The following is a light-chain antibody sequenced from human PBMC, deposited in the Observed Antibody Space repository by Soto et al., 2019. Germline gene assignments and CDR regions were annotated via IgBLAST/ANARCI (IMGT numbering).Light chain of an antibody. CDR3: QHYNSYSEP. Sequence: SQLPQSPTTLSGSVGDRVTITCLASQTISSWLAWYQQKPGKAPKLLIYKASTLKSGVPSRFSGSGSGTEFTLTISSLQPDDFATYYCQHYNSYSEPFGQGTKVDI. V-gene: IGKV1-5*03. CDR2: KAS. J-gene: IGKJ1*01. CDR1: QTISSW.